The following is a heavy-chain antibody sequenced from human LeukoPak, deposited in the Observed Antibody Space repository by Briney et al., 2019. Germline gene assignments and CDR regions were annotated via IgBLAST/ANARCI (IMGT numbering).Heavy chain of an antibody. Sequence: PGGSLRLSCAASGLTFSSYSMNWVRRAPGKGLEWVSSISSSSSYIYYADSVKGRFTISRDNAKNSLYLQMNSLRAEDTAVYYCARLSRGSGRDAFDIWGQGTMVTVSS. CDR3: ARLSRGSGRDAFDI. CDR2: ISSSSSYI. V-gene: IGHV3-21*01. CDR1: GLTFSSYS. J-gene: IGHJ3*02. D-gene: IGHD3-10*01.